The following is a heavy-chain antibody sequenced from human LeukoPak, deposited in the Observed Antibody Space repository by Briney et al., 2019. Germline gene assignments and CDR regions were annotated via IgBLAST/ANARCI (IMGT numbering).Heavy chain of an antibody. Sequence: SETLSLTCTVSGGSISIYYWSWIRQPAGKGLEWIGRIYTSGSTNYNPSLKSRVTMSVDTSKNQFSLKLSSVTAADTAVYYCARVLEYQLLSPYYYMDVWGKGTTVTVSS. D-gene: IGHD2-2*01. CDR3: ARVLEYQLLSPYYYMDV. CDR2: IYTSGST. V-gene: IGHV4-4*07. J-gene: IGHJ6*03. CDR1: GGSISIYY.